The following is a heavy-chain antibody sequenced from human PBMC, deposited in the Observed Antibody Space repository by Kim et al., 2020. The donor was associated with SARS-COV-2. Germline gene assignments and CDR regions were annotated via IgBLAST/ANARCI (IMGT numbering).Heavy chain of an antibody. J-gene: IGHJ4*02. CDR2: IYYSGST. CDR3: ARDLSAAAGFND. Sequence: SETLSLTCTVSGGSISSYYWSWIRQPPGKGLEWIGYIYYSGSTNYNPSLKSRVTISVDTSKNQFSLKLSSVTAADTAVYYCARDLSAAAGFNDWGQGTLVTVSS. D-gene: IGHD6-13*01. V-gene: IGHV4-59*01. CDR1: GGSISSYY.